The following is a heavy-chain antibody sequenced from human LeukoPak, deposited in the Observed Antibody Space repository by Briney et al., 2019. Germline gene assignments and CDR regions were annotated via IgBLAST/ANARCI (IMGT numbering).Heavy chain of an antibody. V-gene: IGHV3-20*04. D-gene: IGHD6-19*01. Sequence: GGSLRLSCAASGFTFDDYGMSWVRQAPGKGLEWVSGIKWNGGSTGYADSVKGRFTISRDNAKNSLYVQMNSLRAEDTAFYYCARDYSSGWYGSVHWGQGTLVTVSS. J-gene: IGHJ4*02. CDR3: ARDYSSGWYGSVH. CDR1: GFTFDDYG. CDR2: IKWNGGST.